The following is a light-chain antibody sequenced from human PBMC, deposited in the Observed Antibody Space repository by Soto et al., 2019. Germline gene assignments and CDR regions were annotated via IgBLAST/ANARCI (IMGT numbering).Light chain of an antibody. Sequence: DIVMTQSPDSLAVSLGERATINCKSSQSVLYSSNNKTYLAWYQQNPGQPPKLLIYWASTRESRVPDRFSGSGSWTDFTLTISSLQAEDVAVYYGQQYYSTPITVGQGTRLEIK. CDR2: WAS. CDR1: QSVLYSSNNKTY. J-gene: IGKJ5*01. CDR3: QQYYSTPIT. V-gene: IGKV4-1*01.